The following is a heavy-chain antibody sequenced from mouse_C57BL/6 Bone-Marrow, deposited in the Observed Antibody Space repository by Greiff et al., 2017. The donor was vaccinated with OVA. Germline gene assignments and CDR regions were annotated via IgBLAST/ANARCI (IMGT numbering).Heavy chain of an antibody. J-gene: IGHJ2*01. D-gene: IGHD1-1*02. CDR3: AIWGDGPYFDY. CDR2: IDPETGGT. Sequence: QVQLKESGAELVRPGASVTLSCKASGYTFTDYEMHWVKQTPVHGLEWIGAIDPETGGTAYNQKFKGKAILTADKSSSTAYMELRSLTSEDSAVYYCAIWGDGPYFDYWGQGTTLTVSS. CDR1: GYTFTDYE. V-gene: IGHV1-15*01.